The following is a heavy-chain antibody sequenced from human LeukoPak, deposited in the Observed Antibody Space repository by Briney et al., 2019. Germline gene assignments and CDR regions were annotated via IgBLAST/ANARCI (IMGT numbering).Heavy chain of an antibody. J-gene: IGHJ3*02. CDR2: IYTSGST. CDR1: GGSISSYY. CDR3: AIPYYDSSGYYYGDAFDI. V-gene: IGHV4-4*07. D-gene: IGHD3-22*01. Sequence: SETLSLTCTVSGGSISSYYWSWIRQPAGKGLEWIGRIYTSGSTNYNPSLKSRVTMSVDTSKNQFSLKLSSGTAADTAVYYCAIPYYDSSGYYYGDAFDIWGQGTMVTVSS.